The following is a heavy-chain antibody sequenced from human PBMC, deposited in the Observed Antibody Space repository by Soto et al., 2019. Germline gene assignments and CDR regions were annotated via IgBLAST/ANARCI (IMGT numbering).Heavy chain of an antibody. CDR3: GRGDHQDQHSFCARRTSDP. J-gene: IGHJ5*02. CDR2: IYYSGST. Sequence: SETLSLTCTVSGGSISSYYWSWIRQPPGKGLEWIGYIYYSGSTNYKPSLKSRVTISVDTSKNQFSLKLSSVTAADTAVYYCGRGDHQDQHSFCARRTSDP. CDR1: GGSISSYY. V-gene: IGHV4-59*01. D-gene: IGHD3-16*01.